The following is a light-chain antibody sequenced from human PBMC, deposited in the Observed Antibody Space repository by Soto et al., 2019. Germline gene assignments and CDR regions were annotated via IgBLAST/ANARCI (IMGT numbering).Light chain of an antibody. CDR1: SGDVGGYKF. J-gene: IGLJ1*01. CDR3: SSYTSSSTYV. V-gene: IGLV2-14*01. Sequence: QSVLTQPASVSGSPGQSITIYCTGTSGDVGGYKFVSWYQQHPGKAPKLMIYEVNNRPSGVSSRFSGSKSGNTASLTISGLQAEDEADYYCSSYTSSSTYVFGTGTKVTVL. CDR2: EVN.